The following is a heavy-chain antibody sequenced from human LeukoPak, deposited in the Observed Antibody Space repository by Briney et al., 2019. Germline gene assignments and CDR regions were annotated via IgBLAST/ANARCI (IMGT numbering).Heavy chain of an antibody. CDR2: LSYDGSEK. CDR1: GFTFSTYD. V-gene: IGHV3-30*18. D-gene: IGHD6-19*01. CDR3: AKSRSGWYGGFDY. Sequence: PAGSLTLSCAASGFTFSTYDMHWARQAPGKGLEWVAVLSYDGSEKYFADSVKGRYTISRGNSKNTLYLQMNSLRVEDTAVYYCAKSRSGWYGGFDYWGQGSLVTVSS. J-gene: IGHJ4*02.